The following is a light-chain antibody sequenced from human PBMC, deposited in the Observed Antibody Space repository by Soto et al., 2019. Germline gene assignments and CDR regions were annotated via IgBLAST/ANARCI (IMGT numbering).Light chain of an antibody. V-gene: IGKV1-9*01. J-gene: IGKJ1*01. CDR1: QGISSY. CDR2: EAS. CDR3: QQANSFPRT. Sequence: DIQLTQSPSFLSASLGDRVTITCRASQGISSYLAWYQQKPGKAPKLLIYEASTLQSGVPSRFSGSGSGTEFTLTISSLQPEDFASYYCQQANSFPRTFGQGTKVEIK.